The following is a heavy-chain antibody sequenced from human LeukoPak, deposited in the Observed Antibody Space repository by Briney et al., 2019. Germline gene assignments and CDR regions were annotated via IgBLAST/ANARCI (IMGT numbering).Heavy chain of an antibody. J-gene: IGHJ4*02. D-gene: IGHD3-22*01. CDR2: ISGSGGST. Sequence: GGSLRLSCAASGFTFSSYAMSWVRQAPGKGLEWVSGISGSGGSTYYADSVKGRFTISRDNSKNTLYLQMNSLRAEDTAVYYCYSMIVVEIRVINDYWGQGTLVTVSS. CDR1: GFTFSSYA. V-gene: IGHV3-23*01. CDR3: YSMIVVEIRVINDY.